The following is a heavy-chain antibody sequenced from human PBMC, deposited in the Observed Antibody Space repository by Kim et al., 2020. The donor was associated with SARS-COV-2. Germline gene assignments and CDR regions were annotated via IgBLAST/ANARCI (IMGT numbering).Heavy chain of an antibody. Sequence: SVKVSCKASGGTFSSYAISWVRQPPGQGLEWMGGIIPIFGTANYAQKFQGRVTITADESTSTAYMELSSLRSEDTAVYYCARIPSTQRLTRNWFDPWGQGTLFTVSS. D-gene: IGHD2-2*01. CDR2: IIPIFGTA. CDR1: GGTFSSYA. V-gene: IGHV1-69*13. J-gene: IGHJ5*02. CDR3: ARIPSTQRLTRNWFDP.